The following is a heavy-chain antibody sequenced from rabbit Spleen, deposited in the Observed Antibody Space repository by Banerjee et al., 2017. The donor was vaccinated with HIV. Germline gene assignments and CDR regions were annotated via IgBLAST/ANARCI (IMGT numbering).Heavy chain of an antibody. CDR3: ARDTGTSFSSYGMDL. CDR1: GFSFSSSDY. J-gene: IGHJ6*01. Sequence: QSLEESGGDLVQPEGSLTLTCTASGFSFSSSDYMCWVRQAPGKGLEWISCIAGDSSGFTYSATWAKGRFTCSKTSSTTVTLHMTSLTVADTATYFCARDTGTSFSSYGMDLWAKGPSSPS. CDR2: IAGDSSGFT. V-gene: IGHV1S40*01. D-gene: IGHD7-1*01.